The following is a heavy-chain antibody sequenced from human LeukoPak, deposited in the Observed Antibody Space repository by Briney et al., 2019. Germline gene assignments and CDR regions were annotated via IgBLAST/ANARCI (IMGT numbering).Heavy chain of an antibody. D-gene: IGHD3-10*01. CDR2: ISAYNGNT. Sequence: ASVKVSCKASGYTFTSYGISWVRQAPGQGLERMGWISAYNGNTNYAQKLQGRVTMTTDTSTSTAYMELRSLRSDDTAVYYCARELRGLWFGELLNRGGAFDIWGQGTMVTVSS. V-gene: IGHV1-18*01. J-gene: IGHJ3*02. CDR1: GYTFTSYG. CDR3: ARELRGLWFGELLNRGGAFDI.